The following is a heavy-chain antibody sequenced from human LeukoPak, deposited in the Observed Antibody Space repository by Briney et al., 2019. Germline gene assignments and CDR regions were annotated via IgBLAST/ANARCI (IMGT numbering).Heavy chain of an antibody. CDR2: IRYEGSNK. D-gene: IGHD5-18*01. CDR3: AKDINGYSYGLNWLDP. Sequence: GGSLRLSCAASGFTFSSYGMHWVRQAPGRGLEWVAFIRYEGSNKYHADSVEGRFTISRDNSKNTLYMHMNSLRAEDTAVYYCAKDINGYSYGLNWLDPWGKGTMVTVSS. CDR1: GFTFSSYG. J-gene: IGHJ5*02. V-gene: IGHV3-30*02.